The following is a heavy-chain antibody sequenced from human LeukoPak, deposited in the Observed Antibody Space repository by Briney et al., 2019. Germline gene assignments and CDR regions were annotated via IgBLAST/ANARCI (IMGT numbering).Heavy chain of an antibody. D-gene: IGHD5-18*01. CDR2: ISSSSSYI. Sequence: GGSLRLSCAASGFTFSSYSMDWVRQAPGKGLEWVSPISSSSSYIYYADSVKGRFTISRDNSKNTLYLQMNSLRAEDTAVYYCAKQRGYSNHDAFDIWGQGTMVTVSS. CDR3: AKQRGYSNHDAFDI. CDR1: GFTFSSYS. J-gene: IGHJ3*02. V-gene: IGHV3-21*04.